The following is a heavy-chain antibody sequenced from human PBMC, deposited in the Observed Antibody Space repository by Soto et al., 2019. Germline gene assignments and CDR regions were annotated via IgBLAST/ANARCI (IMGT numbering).Heavy chain of an antibody. J-gene: IGHJ4*02. CDR1: GGSFSGYY. V-gene: IGHV4-34*01. D-gene: IGHD1-7*01. Sequence: PSETLSLTCAVYGGSFSGYYWSWIRQPPGKGLEWIGEINHSGSTNYNPSLKSRVTISVDTSKNQFSLKLSSVTAADTAVYYCASCNWNYGRYDYWGQGTLVTVSS. CDR2: INHSGST. CDR3: ASCNWNYGRYDY.